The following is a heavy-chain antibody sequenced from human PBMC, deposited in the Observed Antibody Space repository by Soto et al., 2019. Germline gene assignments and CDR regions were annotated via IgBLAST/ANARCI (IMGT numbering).Heavy chain of an antibody. Sequence: EVQLVESGGGLVQPGGSLRLSCVASGFTFTTYEMNWVRQAPGKGLEWISYISTSSNSKYYADSVKGRFTISRDNAKNSLYLQMNSLRAEDTAIYYCARESCSSSSCSTRYGMDVWGQGTMVTVSS. CDR2: ISTSSNSK. J-gene: IGHJ6*02. V-gene: IGHV3-48*03. CDR3: ARESCSSSSCSTRYGMDV. CDR1: GFTFTTYE. D-gene: IGHD2-2*01.